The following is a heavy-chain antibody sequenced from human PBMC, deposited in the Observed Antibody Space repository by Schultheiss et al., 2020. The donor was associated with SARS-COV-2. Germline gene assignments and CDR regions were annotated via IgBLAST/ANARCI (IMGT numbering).Heavy chain of an antibody. D-gene: IGHD3-10*01. CDR3: VSEGGDYYYGMDV. Sequence: GSLRLSCAASGFTFSSYSMNWVRQAPGKGLEWVSYITSSSSTIYYADSVKGRFTISRDNSKNTLYLQMNSLRAEDTAVYYCVSEGGDYYYGMDVWGQGTTVTVSS. CDR2: ITSSSSTI. J-gene: IGHJ6*02. CDR1: GFTFSSYS. V-gene: IGHV3-48*01.